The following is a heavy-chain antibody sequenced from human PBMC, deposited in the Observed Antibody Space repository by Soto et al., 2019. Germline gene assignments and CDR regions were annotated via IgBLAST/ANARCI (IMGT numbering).Heavy chain of an antibody. CDR2: ISAYNGNT. CDR3: ARIADCSSTTCSFPPRFHMRGYYYYYGMDV. CDR1: GYNFSNYG. D-gene: IGHD2-2*01. Sequence: GSSEQGSCKASGYNFSNYGIAWLQQAPGQGLEWMGWISAYNGNTHFAQKFQGRVTMTTDTPTTTAFMEVRSLRSEDTAVNYCARIADCSSTTCSFPPRFHMRGYYYYYGMDVWGPGTTVTVSS. J-gene: IGHJ6*02. V-gene: IGHV1-18*01.